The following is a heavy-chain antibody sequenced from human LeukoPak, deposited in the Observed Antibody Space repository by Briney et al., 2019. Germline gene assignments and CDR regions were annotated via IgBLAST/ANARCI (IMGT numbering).Heavy chain of an antibody. CDR1: GFTFSSYW. J-gene: IGHJ2*01. D-gene: IGHD3-3*01. CDR3: ARAYYDFWSGYIPGYFDL. Sequence: GGSLRLSCAASGFTFSSYWMSWVRQAPGKGLEWVANIKQDGSEKYYVDSVKVRITISRDNAKNSLYLQMNSLRAEDTAVYYCARAYYDFWSGYIPGYFDLWGRGTLVTVSS. CDR2: IKQDGSEK. V-gene: IGHV3-7*01.